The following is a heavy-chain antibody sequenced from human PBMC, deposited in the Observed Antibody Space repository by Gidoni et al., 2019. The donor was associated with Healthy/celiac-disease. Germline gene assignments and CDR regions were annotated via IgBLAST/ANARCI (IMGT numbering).Heavy chain of an antibody. D-gene: IGHD6-19*01. J-gene: IGHJ4*02. CDR1: GDSVSSNSAA. CDR2: TYYRSKWYN. V-gene: IGHV6-1*01. CDR3: ARGGIAVAGPPFDY. Sequence: QVQLQQSGPGLVKPSQTLSLTCAISGDSVSSNSAAWNWIRQSPSSGLDWLGRTYYRSKWYNEYAVSVKSRITINPDTSKNQFSLQLNSVTPEDTAVYYCARGGIAVAGPPFDYWGQGTLVTVSS.